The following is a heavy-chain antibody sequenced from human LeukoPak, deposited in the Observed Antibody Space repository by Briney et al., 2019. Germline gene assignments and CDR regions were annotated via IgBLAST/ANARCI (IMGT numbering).Heavy chain of an antibody. CDR1: GGSISSYY. J-gene: IGHJ4*02. D-gene: IGHD6-19*01. Sequence: SETLSLTCTVSGGSISSYYWSWIRQPPGKGLEWLGYIYYSGSTNYNPSLKSRVTISVDTSKNQFSLKLSSVTAADTAVYYCARVGSSSGWYLGYWGQGTLVTVSS. CDR3: ARVGSSSGWYLGY. V-gene: IGHV4-59*01. CDR2: IYYSGST.